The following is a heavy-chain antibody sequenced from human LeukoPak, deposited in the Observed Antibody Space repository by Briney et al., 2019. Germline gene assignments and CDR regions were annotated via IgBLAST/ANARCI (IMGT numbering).Heavy chain of an antibody. CDR2: ISAYTGNT. CDR1: GYSFTNYA. V-gene: IGHV1-18*01. Sequence: ASVKVSCKASGYSFTNYAISWVRQAPGQGLEWMGWISAYTGNTNYAQKFQGRVTMTRDTSISTAYMELSRLRSDDTAVYYCARDRSSLRFLEWLPAYWGQGTLVTVSS. D-gene: IGHD3-3*01. J-gene: IGHJ4*02. CDR3: ARDRSSLRFLEWLPAY.